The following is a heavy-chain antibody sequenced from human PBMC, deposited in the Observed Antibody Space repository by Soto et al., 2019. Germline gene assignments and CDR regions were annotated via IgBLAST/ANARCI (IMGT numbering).Heavy chain of an antibody. D-gene: IGHD6-19*01. CDR1: GYTFTGYY. J-gene: IGHJ6*02. CDR3: ARGEKAVAGSFYYYYYGMDV. CDR2: INPNSGGT. Sequence: GASVKVSCKASGYTFTGYYMHWVRQAPGQGLEWMGWINPNSGGTNYAQKFQGWVTMTRDTSISTAYMELSRLRSDDTAVYYCARGEKAVAGSFYYYYYGMDVWGQGTTVTVSS. V-gene: IGHV1-2*04.